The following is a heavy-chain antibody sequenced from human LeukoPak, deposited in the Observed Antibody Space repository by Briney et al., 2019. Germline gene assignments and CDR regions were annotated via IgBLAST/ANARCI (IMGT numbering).Heavy chain of an antibody. V-gene: IGHV3-21*01. D-gene: IGHD6-19*01. CDR1: GFTFTNHA. CDR2: ISSNSKYI. CDR3: ARDGSIAVKNWFDP. Sequence: GGSLRLSCAASGFTFTNHAMHWVRQAPGKGLEWVSSISSNSKYIYYADSVKGRFTISRDNAKNSLYLQMNSLRVEDTAVYYCARDGSIAVKNWFDPWGQGTLVTVSS. J-gene: IGHJ5*02.